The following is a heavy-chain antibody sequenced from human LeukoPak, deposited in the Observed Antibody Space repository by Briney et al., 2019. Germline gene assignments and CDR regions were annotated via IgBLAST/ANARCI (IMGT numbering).Heavy chain of an antibody. CDR2: IGASDGGT. Sequence: GGSLRLSCAASGFTFSNSAMNWVRQAPGRGLEWVSVIGASDGGTYYAVSVKGRFTISRDNPKNTLYLQMNSLRAEDTAVYYCANAIHSKAVALPFDYWGQGTLVTVSS. D-gene: IGHD6-19*01. V-gene: IGHV3-23*01. CDR1: GFTFSNSA. CDR3: ANAIHSKAVALPFDY. J-gene: IGHJ4*02.